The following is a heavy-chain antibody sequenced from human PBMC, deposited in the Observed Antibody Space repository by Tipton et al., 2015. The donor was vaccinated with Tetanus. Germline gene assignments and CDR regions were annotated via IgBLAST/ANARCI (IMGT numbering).Heavy chain of an antibody. CDR2: VYHSGAT. D-gene: IGHD3-16*01. CDR3: ARANNDYPKKGPFDY. Sequence: TLSLTCTVSGTSISRSSHYWTWIRQPPGKEPEWVGYVYHSGATNYHPSLKSRLAISADTSKSQFSLNLRSVITADTAVYYCARANNDYPKKGPFDYWGQGILVTVSS. V-gene: IGHV4-61*01. J-gene: IGHJ4*02. CDR1: GTSISRSSHY.